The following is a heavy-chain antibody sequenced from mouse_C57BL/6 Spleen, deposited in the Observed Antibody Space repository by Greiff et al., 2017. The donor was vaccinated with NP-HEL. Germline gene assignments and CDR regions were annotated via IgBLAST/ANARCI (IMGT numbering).Heavy chain of an antibody. CDR2: ISDGCSYT. CDR1: GFTFSSYA. J-gene: IGHJ4*01. V-gene: IGHV5-4*01. D-gene: IGHD2-4*01. CDR3: ARDDYGGYAMDY. Sequence: VQLKESGGGLVKPGGSLKLSCAASGFTFSSYAMSWVRQTPEKRLEWVATISDGCSYTYYPDNVKGRFTISRDNAKNNLYLQMSHLKSEDTAMYYCARDDYGGYAMDYWGQGTSVTVSS.